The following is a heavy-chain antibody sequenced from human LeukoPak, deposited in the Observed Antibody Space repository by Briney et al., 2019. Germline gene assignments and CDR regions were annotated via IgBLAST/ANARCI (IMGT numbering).Heavy chain of an antibody. D-gene: IGHD1-7*01. CDR1: GFTFSSYG. V-gene: IGHV3-30*02. Sequence: QPGGSLRLSCAASGFTFSSYGMHWVRQAPGKGLEWVAFIRYDGSNKYYADSVKGRFTISRDNSKNTLYLQMNSLRAEDTAVYYCAKARPRAGTSYYFDYWGQGTLVTVSS. J-gene: IGHJ4*02. CDR2: IRYDGSNK. CDR3: AKARPRAGTSYYFDY.